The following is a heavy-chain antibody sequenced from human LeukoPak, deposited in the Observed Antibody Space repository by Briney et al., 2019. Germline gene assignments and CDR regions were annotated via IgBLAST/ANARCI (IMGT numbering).Heavy chain of an antibody. D-gene: IGHD6-13*01. Sequence: ASVKVSCKASGYTFTGYYMHWVRQAPGQGLGWMGWINPNSGGTNYAQKFQGRVTMTRDTSISTAYMELSRLRSDDTAVYYCARVNLAEAGIPPPNWFDPWGQGTLVTVSS. CDR1: GYTFTGYY. CDR2: INPNSGGT. V-gene: IGHV1-2*02. J-gene: IGHJ5*02. CDR3: ARVNLAEAGIPPPNWFDP.